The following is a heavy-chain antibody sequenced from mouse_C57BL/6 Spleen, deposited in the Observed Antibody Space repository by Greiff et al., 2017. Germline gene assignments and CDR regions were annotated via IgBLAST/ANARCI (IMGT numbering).Heavy chain of an antibody. D-gene: IGHD4-1*01. CDR3: ARRGLTGTGFAY. Sequence: EVQRVESGGGLVKPGGSLKLSCAASGFTFSSYTMSWVRQTPEKRLEWVATISGGGGNTYYPDSVKGRFTISRDNAKNTLYLQMSSLRSEDTALYYCARRGLTGTGFAYWGQGTLVTVSA. J-gene: IGHJ3*01. CDR2: ISGGGGNT. V-gene: IGHV5-9*01. CDR1: GFTFSSYT.